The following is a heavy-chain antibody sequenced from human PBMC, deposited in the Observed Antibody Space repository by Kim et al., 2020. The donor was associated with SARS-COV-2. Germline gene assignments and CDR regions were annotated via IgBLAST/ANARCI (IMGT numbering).Heavy chain of an antibody. D-gene: IGHD5-12*01. J-gene: IGHJ6*02. CDR2: IIPILGTA. CDR3: ASIRDGYNNYYFYGMDV. CDR1: GGTLNSYA. V-gene: IGHV1-69*13. Sequence: SVKVSCKASGGTLNSYAISWVRQAPGQGLEWMGVIIPILGTAKSAQKFQGRVTITADESTNTAYMELSSLKSQDTAVYYCASIRDGYNNYYFYGMDVWG.